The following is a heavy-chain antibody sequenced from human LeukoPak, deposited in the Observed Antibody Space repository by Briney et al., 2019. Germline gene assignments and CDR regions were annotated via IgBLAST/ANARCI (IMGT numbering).Heavy chain of an antibody. Sequence: SETLSLTCAVYGGSFSGYYWTWIRQSPGRGLEWIGEVHYSGSATYNPSLKSRVTISVDASINQFSLKMNSVTAADTAVYYCARGQWFRAFWSRGTPVTVSS. CDR2: VHYSGSA. V-gene: IGHV4-34*01. J-gene: IGHJ4*02. CDR3: ARGQWFRAF. D-gene: IGHD3-10*01. CDR1: GGSFSGYY.